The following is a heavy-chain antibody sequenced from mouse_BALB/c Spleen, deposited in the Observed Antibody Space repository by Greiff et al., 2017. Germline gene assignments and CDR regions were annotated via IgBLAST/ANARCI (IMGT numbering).Heavy chain of an antibody. CDR1: GFSLTSYG. D-gene: IGHD2-4*01. Sequence: VQLQQSGPGLVAPSQSLSITCTVSGFSLTSYGVHWVRQPPGKGLEWLGVIWAGGSTNYNSALMSRLSISKDNSKSQVFLKMNSLQTDDTAMYYCASLYYDYDELFAYWGQGTLVTVSA. CDR3: ASLYYDYDELFAY. CDR2: IWAGGST. V-gene: IGHV2-9*02. J-gene: IGHJ3*01.